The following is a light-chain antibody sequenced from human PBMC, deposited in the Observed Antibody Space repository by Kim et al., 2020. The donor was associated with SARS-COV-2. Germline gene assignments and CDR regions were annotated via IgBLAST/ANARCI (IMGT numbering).Light chain of an antibody. CDR2: AAS. J-gene: IGKJ4*01. V-gene: IGKV1-27*01. CDR1: QGISSR. CDR3: QKYDSAPLT. Sequence: DIQMTQSPSSLSASVGDRVTITCRASQGISSRLAWYQQKPGKVPKLLIYAASTLLSGVPSRFSGSGSGTDFTLTISSLQPEAVASYYCQKYDSAPLTFGGGTKVEIK.